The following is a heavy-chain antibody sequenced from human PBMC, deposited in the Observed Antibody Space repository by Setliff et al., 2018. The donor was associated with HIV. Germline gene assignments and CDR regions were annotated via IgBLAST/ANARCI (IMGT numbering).Heavy chain of an antibody. D-gene: IGHD3-16*02. CDR1: GFTFSYFW. Sequence: GESLKISCAASGFTFSYFWMSWVRQTPGKGLEWVANIKHDGSEKYYVDSVKGRFTISRDNAKNLLSLQMNSLRVEDTAVYYCASPYYDFVWGSYQPDYWGQGTLVTVS. V-gene: IGHV3-7*01. J-gene: IGHJ4*02. CDR3: ASPYYDFVWGSYQPDY. CDR2: IKHDGSEK.